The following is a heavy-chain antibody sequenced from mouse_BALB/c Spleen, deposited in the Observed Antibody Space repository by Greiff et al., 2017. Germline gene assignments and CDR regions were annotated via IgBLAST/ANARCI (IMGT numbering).Heavy chain of an antibody. V-gene: IGHV2-2*02. Sequence: QVHVKQSGPGLVQPSQSLSITCTVSGFSLTSYGVYWVRQSPGKGLEWLGVIWSGGSTDYNAAFISRLSISKDNSKSQVFFKMNSLQANDTAIYYCARREGSYLYYYAMDYWGQGTSVTVSS. CDR2: IWSGGST. CDR3: ARREGSYLYYYAMDY. D-gene: IGHD2-12*01. J-gene: IGHJ4*01. CDR1: GFSLTSYG.